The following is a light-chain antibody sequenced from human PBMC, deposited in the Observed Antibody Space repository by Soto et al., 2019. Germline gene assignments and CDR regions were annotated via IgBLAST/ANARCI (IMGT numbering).Light chain of an antibody. CDR1: SSNIGSHS. Sequence: QAVRSERESASGTPGQRVTISCSGSSSNIGSHSVTWYQQLPGTAPKLLSHRNNQRPSGVPDRFSGSKSGTSASLAISGLQSEDEANYYCASWDDNLRAWVFGEGTKVTVL. J-gene: IGLJ3*02. CDR2: RNN. V-gene: IGLV1-44*01. CDR3: ASWDDNLRAWV.